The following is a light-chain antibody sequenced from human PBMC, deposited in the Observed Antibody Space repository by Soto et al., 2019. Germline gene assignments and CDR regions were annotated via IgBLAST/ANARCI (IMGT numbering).Light chain of an antibody. V-gene: IGLV1-40*01. CDR1: SSNIGAGYD. J-gene: IGLJ2*01. CDR2: GNN. CDR3: HSYDNTLSGSRV. Sequence: SVLTQPPSVSGAPGQSVTISSTGSSSNIGAGYDVHWYQQLPGTAPKLLIFGNNNRPSGVPDRFSGSKSGTSASLAITGLQAEDEADYYCHSYDNTLSGSRVFGGGTQLTVL.